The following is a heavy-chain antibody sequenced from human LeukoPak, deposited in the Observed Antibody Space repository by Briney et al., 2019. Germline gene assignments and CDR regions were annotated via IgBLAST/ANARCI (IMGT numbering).Heavy chain of an antibody. V-gene: IGHV1-69*05. D-gene: IGHD5-12*01. J-gene: IGHJ4*02. CDR2: IIPIFGTA. CDR3: ARAEVATIPT. CDR1: GGTFSSYA. Sequence: EASVKVSCKASGGTFSSYAISWVRQAPGQGLEWMGRIIPIFGTANYAQKFQGRVTITTDESTSTAYMELSSLRSEDTAVYYCARAEVATIPTWGQGTLVTVSS.